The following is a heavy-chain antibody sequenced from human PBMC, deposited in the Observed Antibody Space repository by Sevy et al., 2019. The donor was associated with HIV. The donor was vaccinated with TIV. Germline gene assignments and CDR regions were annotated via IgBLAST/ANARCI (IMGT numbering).Heavy chain of an antibody. J-gene: IGHJ4*02. CDR3: AKVYDSSGYYYVRIAYFDY. CDR2: ISGSGGST. Sequence: GGSLRLSCAASGFTFSSYAMSWVRQAPGKGLEWVSAISGSGGSTYYADSVKGRFTISRDNSKNRLYLQMNSLRAEDTAVYYCAKVYDSSGYYYVRIAYFDYWGQGTLVTVSS. V-gene: IGHV3-23*01. D-gene: IGHD3-22*01. CDR1: GFTFSSYA.